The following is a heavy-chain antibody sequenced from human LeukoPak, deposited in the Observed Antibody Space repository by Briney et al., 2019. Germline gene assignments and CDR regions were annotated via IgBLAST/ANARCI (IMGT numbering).Heavy chain of an antibody. D-gene: IGHD5-24*01. Sequence: PGGSLRLSCAASGFTFSSYGMHWVRQAPGKGLEWVAVISYDGSNKYYADSVKGRFTISRDNSKNTLYLQMNSLRAEDTAVYYCAKDDVSRREMATILIDYWGQGTLVTVSS. V-gene: IGHV3-30*18. CDR3: AKDDVSRREMATILIDY. CDR1: GFTFSSYG. J-gene: IGHJ4*02. CDR2: ISYDGSNK.